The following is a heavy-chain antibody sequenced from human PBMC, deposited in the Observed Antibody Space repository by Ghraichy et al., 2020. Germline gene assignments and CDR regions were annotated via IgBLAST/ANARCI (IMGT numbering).Heavy chain of an antibody. V-gene: IGHV3-74*01. CDR2: LNSDGSTT. Sequence: WGSLRLSCAASGFTFSYYWMHWVRQAPGKGLVWVSRLNSDGSTTSYADSVKGRFTISRDNAKNTLYLQMNSLRAEDTAVYYCARDWGASMDVWGQGTTVTISS. J-gene: IGHJ6*02. CDR1: GFTFSYYW. D-gene: IGHD3-16*01. CDR3: ARDWGASMDV.